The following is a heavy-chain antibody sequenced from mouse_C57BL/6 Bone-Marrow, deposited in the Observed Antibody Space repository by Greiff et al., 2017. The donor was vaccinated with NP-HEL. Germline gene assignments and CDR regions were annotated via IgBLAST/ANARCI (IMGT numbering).Heavy chain of an antibody. J-gene: IGHJ3*01. CDR1: GFTFSSYA. Sequence: DVKLVESGGGLVKPGGSLKLSCAASGFTFSSYAMSWVRQTPEKRLEWVATISDGGSYTYYPDNVKGRFTISRDNAKNNLYLQMSHLKSEDTAMYYCARERGFNWAWFAYWGQGTLVTVSA. CDR3: ARERGFNWAWFAY. CDR2: ISDGGSYT. V-gene: IGHV5-4*01. D-gene: IGHD4-1*01.